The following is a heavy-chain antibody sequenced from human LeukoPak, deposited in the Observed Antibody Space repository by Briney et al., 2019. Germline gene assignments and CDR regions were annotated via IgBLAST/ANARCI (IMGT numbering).Heavy chain of an antibody. Sequence: GGSLRLSCAASGFTFSSYAMHWVRQAPGKGLEWVAVISYDGSNKYYADSVKGRFTISRDNSKNTLYLQMNSLRAEDTAVYYCAREGSGWSVDYWGQGTLVTVSS. J-gene: IGHJ4*02. CDR3: AREGSGWSVDY. D-gene: IGHD6-19*01. CDR1: GFTFSSYA. CDR2: ISYDGSNK. V-gene: IGHV3-30-3*01.